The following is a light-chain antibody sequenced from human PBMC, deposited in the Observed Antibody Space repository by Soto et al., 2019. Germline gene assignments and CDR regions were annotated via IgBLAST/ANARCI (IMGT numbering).Light chain of an antibody. CDR2: EAS. CDR1: SSDVGSHNL. Sequence: SVLTQPASVSGSPGQSITISCTGTSSDVGSHNLVSWYQQFPGKAPKLIIFEASKRPSGVSNRFSGSKSGSTASLTISGLQAEDEADYYCCSNAAGSTYVFGSGTKVTVL. CDR3: CSNAAGSTYV. J-gene: IGLJ1*01. V-gene: IGLV2-23*01.